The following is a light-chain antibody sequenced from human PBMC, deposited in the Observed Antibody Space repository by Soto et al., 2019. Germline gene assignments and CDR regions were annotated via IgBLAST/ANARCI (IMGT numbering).Light chain of an antibody. CDR2: GAS. Sequence: EIVLTQSPGTLSLSPGERATLSCRARQSVSSSYLAWYQQKPGQANRLIIYGASSRATGIPDRFSGSGSGTDFTLTISRLEPDDFAVYYCQQYLSSPPYTFGQGTKMEIK. V-gene: IGKV3-20*01. CDR1: QSVSSSY. CDR3: QQYLSSPPYT. J-gene: IGKJ2*01.